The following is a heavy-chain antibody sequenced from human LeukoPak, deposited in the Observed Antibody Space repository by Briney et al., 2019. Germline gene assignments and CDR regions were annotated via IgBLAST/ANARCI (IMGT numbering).Heavy chain of an antibody. CDR3: VWNSEHYFDF. CDR1: GFTFTNAW. J-gene: IGHJ4*02. V-gene: IGHV3-15*01. CDR2: IKNTGEPQPT. Sequence: PGGSLRLSCAASGFTFTNAWMRWVRQAPGKGVEGVGRIKNTGEPQPTDSAAPVKGTFTISRDHSETTLFLQMHSLETEDTALYYCVWNSEHYFDFWGQGSLVTVSS. D-gene: IGHD1-7*01.